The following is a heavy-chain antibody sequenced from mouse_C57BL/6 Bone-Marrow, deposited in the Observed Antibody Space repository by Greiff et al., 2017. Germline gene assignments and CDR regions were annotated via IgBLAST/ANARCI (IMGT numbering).Heavy chain of an antibody. V-gene: IGHV8-8*01. CDR3: ARSYTRCAMDY. Sequence: QVTLKVSGPGLLQPSQTLSLTCSFSGYSLSTFCMGVGWIRPPSGLGLVWLVNIWCGDDNYYNPALKSRLTITKDTSKNQVCLKIANVDTADTATYYCARSYTRCAMDYWGQGTSVTVSS. CDR2: IWCGDDN. J-gene: IGHJ4*01. CDR1: GYSLSTFCMG. D-gene: IGHD1-1*01.